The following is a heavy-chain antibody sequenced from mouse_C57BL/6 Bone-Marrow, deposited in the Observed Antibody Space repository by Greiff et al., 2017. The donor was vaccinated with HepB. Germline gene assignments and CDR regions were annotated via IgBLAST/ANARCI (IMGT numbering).Heavy chain of an antibody. V-gene: IGHV1-82*01. CDR1: GYAFSSSW. CDR3: AGIHYYGSSPYYFDY. D-gene: IGHD1-1*01. Sequence: QVQLQQSGPELVKPGASVKISCKASGYAFSSSWMNWVKQRPGKGLEWIGRIYPGDGDTNYNGKFKGKATLTADKSSSTAYMQLSSLTSEDSAVYFCAGIHYYGSSPYYFDYWGQGTTLTVSS. J-gene: IGHJ2*01. CDR2: IYPGDGDT.